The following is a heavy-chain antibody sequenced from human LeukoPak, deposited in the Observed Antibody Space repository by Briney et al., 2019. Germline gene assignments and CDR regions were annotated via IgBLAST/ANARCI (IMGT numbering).Heavy chain of an antibody. CDR3: ARDKGFGELLPNWFDP. J-gene: IGHJ5*02. CDR1: GGSFSGYY. V-gene: IGHV4-34*01. Sequence: SETLSLTCAVYGGSFSGYYWSWIRQPPGKGLEWIGEINHSGSTNYNPSLKSRVTISVDTSKNQFSPKLSSVTAADTAVYYCARDKGFGELLPNWFDPWGQGTLVTVSS. CDR2: INHSGST. D-gene: IGHD3-10*01.